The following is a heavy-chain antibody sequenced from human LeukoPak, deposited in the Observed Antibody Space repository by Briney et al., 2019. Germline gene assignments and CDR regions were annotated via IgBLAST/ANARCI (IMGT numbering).Heavy chain of an antibody. CDR1: GFTFSSYG. D-gene: IGHD6-13*01. V-gene: IGHV3-23*01. CDR3: AKDRARYSSSWYGVSGFDY. CDR2: ISGSGGST. Sequence: PGGSLRLSCVASGFTFSSYGMSWVRQAPGKGLEWVSAISGSGGSTYYADSVKGRFTISRDNSKNTLYLQMNSLRAEDTAVYYCAKDRARYSSSWYGVSGFDYWGQGTLVTVSS. J-gene: IGHJ4*02.